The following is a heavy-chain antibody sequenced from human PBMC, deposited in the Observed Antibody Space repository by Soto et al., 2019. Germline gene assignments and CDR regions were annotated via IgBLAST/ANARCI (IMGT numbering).Heavy chain of an antibody. Sequence: GGSLRLSCAASGFTFSSYWMSWVRQAPGKGLEWVANIKQDGSEKYYVDSVKGRFIISRDNAKNSLYLQMNSLRAEDTAVYYCARDQNDYDFWSGYWFDPWGQGTLVTVSS. CDR3: ARDQNDYDFWSGYWFDP. J-gene: IGHJ5*02. CDR1: GFTFSSYW. CDR2: IKQDGSEK. D-gene: IGHD3-3*01. V-gene: IGHV3-7*01.